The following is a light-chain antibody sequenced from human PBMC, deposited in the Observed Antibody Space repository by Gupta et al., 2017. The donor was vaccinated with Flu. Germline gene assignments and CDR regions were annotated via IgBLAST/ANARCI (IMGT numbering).Light chain of an antibody. CDR3: SSFTSNSHFV. V-gene: IGLV2-14*01. CDR1: SSDVGGYNY. CDR2: EVS. Sequence: QSALTQPASESGSPGQSITISCTGTSSDVGGYNYVSWFQQHPGKVPKLIIYEVSNRPPGVSNRFSGSKSGNTASLTISGLLPEDEADYYCSSFTSNSHFVFGTGTTVTVL. J-gene: IGLJ1*01.